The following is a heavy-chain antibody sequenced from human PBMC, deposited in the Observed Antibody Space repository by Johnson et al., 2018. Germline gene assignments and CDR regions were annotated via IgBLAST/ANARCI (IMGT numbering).Heavy chain of an antibody. D-gene: IGHD3-3*01. J-gene: IGHJ6*02. CDR3: AKDTIRFLDWLFGENYYYYGVDV. Sequence: QVQLVESGSELKKPGSSVKVACKASGGTFSSYAISWVRQAPGQGLEWMGGIIPIFGTANYAQKFQGRVTITADESTSTAYMELSSLRSEETAVYYCAKDTIRFLDWLFGENYYYYGVDVWGQGTTVTVSS. CDR2: IIPIFGTA. V-gene: IGHV1-69*01. CDR1: GGTFSSYA.